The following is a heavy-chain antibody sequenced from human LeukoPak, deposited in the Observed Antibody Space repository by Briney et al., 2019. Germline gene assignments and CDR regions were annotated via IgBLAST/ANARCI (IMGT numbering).Heavy chain of an antibody. Sequence: AGGSLRLSCAASGFTFRSHWMPWVRQAPGKGLVWVSRIKGDESYTNHADSVKGRFTISRDNAKNSLYLQMNSLRAEDTAVYYCARDEPDLAAAATYYFDYWGQGTLVTVSS. CDR1: GFTFRSHW. CDR3: ARDEPDLAAAATYYFDY. V-gene: IGHV3-74*01. D-gene: IGHD6-13*01. CDR2: IKGDESYT. J-gene: IGHJ4*02.